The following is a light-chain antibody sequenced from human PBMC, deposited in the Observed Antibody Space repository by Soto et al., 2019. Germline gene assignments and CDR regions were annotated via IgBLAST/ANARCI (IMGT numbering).Light chain of an antibody. J-gene: IGLJ1*01. Sequence: QSALTQPASVSGSPGESLTISCTGTPADVGASNHVSWFQQHPGKAPKLIIYEVSYRPSGISNRFSGSKSGNTASLTISGLQAEDEADYYCSSYTSSTNYVFGTGTKVTVL. CDR3: SSYTSSTNYV. CDR2: EVS. V-gene: IGLV2-14*01. CDR1: PADVGASNH.